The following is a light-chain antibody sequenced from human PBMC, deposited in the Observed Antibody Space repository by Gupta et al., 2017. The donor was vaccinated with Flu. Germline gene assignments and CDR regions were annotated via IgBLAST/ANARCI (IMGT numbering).Light chain of an antibody. J-gene: IGKJ4*01. CDR1: QGIGND. CDR2: AAS. Sequence: AIQMTQPPSSLSASVGDRVTLTCRASQGIGNDLGWYQQKPGKAPRLLIYAASSVQSGVPSRFSGSGSGTDFTLTISSLQPEDFATYYCLQDYNSPLTFGGGTKVEIK. CDR3: LQDYNSPLT. V-gene: IGKV1-6*01.